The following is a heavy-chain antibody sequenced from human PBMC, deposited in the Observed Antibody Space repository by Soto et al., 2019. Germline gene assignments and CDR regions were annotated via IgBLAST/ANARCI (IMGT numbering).Heavy chain of an antibody. CDR1: GYTFTSYS. CDR2: ISAYNGNT. V-gene: IGHV1-18*01. D-gene: IGHD3-3*01. J-gene: IGHJ6*02. Sequence: ASVKVSCKASGYTFTSYSISWVRQAPGQGLEWMGWISAYNGNTNYAQKLQGRVTMTTDTSTSTAYMELRSLRSDDTAVYYCARVRYDFWSGYYMDYYGMDVWGQGTTVTVSS. CDR3: ARVRYDFWSGYYMDYYGMDV.